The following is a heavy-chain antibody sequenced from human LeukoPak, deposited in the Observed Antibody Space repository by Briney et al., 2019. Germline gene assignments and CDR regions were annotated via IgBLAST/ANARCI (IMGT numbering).Heavy chain of an antibody. D-gene: IGHD6-19*01. Sequence: PGGALRLSCAASGFTFRTYWMSWVRQAPGKGLEWVANIRDDGGEKHYVDSVEGPFSISRDNAKSSLFLQMNTPRAEDTAIYFCARQRRQWSYYFDYWGQRSLVSVSS. CDR1: GFTFRTYW. V-gene: IGHV3-7*03. CDR3: ARQRRQWSYYFDY. J-gene: IGHJ4*02. CDR2: IRDDGGEK.